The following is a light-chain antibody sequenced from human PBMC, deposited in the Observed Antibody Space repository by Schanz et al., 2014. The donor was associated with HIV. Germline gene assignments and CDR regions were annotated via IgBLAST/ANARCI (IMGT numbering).Light chain of an antibody. CDR1: QSVLYSSNNKNY. CDR2: WAS. J-gene: IGKJ4*01. Sequence: DIVMTQSPESLAVSLGERATINCKSSQSVLYSSNNKNYLAWYQHKPGQPPRLLIYWASTRKSGVPDRFSGSGSGTDFTLTISSLQAEDVAVYYCQQYYSTPLTFGGGTKVEIK. V-gene: IGKV4-1*01. CDR3: QQYYSTPLT.